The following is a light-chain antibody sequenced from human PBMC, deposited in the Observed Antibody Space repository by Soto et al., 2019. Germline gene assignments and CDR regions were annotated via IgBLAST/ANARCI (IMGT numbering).Light chain of an antibody. CDR3: QQYDNLPR. CDR2: DAS. Sequence: DIQMTQSPSSLSASVGDRVTITCQASQDISNYLNWYQQKPGKAPKLLIYDASNLETGVPSRFSGSGSGTDFTFTISSLQPEDIATYYCQQYDNLPRFGGGIKVEIK. J-gene: IGKJ4*01. V-gene: IGKV1-33*01. CDR1: QDISNY.